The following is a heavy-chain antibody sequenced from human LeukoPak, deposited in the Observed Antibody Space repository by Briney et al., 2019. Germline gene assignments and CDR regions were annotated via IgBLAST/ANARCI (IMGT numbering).Heavy chain of an antibody. J-gene: IGHJ3*02. D-gene: IGHD5-18*01. Sequence: SETLSLTCAVYGGSFSGYYWSWIRQPPGKGLEWIGEINHDGSTNYNPSLKSRVTISVDTSKNKFSLRLSSVTAADTAVYSCARGRGYNAFDIWGQGTMVTVSS. V-gene: IGHV4-34*01. CDR1: GGSFSGYY. CDR3: ARGRGYNAFDI. CDR2: INHDGST.